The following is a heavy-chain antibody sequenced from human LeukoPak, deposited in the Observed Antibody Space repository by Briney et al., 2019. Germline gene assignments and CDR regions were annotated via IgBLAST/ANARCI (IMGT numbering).Heavy chain of an antibody. J-gene: IGHJ4*02. CDR1: RFTFSRYL. D-gene: IGHD3-10*01. CDR2: INGDGTIT. CDR3: ASETYYYGSGSYYKGQF. V-gene: IGHV3-74*01. Sequence: GGSLRLSCTASRFTFSRYLMHWVRQAPGKGLVGVSRINGDGTITTYADSVKGRFTVSRDNAKNTLYLQMNSLRAEDTAVYYCASETYYYGSGSYYKGQFWGQGTLVAVSS.